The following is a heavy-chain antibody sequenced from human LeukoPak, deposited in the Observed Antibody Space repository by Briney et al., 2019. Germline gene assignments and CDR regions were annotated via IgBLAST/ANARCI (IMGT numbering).Heavy chain of an antibody. CDR1: GFTFRGNG. CDR3: ARRCSTDF. D-gene: IGHD2-8*01. V-gene: IGHV3-7*03. J-gene: IGHJ4*02. CDR2: IKGDGSKK. Sequence: GGSLRLSCAASGFTFRGNGMTWVRQAPGKGLEWVANIKGDGSKKYSADFVKGRFPISRDNGQTAVDLQMNSLGGEDAAVYYCARRCSTDFWGQGTLVTVSS.